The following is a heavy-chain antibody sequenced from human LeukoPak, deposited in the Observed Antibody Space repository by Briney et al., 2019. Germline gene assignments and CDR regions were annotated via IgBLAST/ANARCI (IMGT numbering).Heavy chain of an antibody. J-gene: IGHJ5*02. CDR2: IIPIFGTA. V-gene: IGHV1-69*13. CDR3: ARDPIWFGEFNWFDP. D-gene: IGHD3-10*01. Sequence: ASVKVSCKASGYTFNNYGISWVRQAPGQGLEWMGGIIPIFGTANYAQKFQGRVTITADESTSTAYMELSSLRSEDTAVYYCARDPIWFGEFNWFDPWGQGTLVTVSS. CDR1: GYTFNNYG.